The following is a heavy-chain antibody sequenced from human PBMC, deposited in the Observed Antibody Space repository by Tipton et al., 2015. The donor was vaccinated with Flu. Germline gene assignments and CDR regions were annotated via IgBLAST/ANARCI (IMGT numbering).Heavy chain of an antibody. D-gene: IGHD3-3*01. CDR2: IKQDGSEK. V-gene: IGHV3-7*01. CDR1: GFAFSSYW. Sequence: GSLRLSCAASGFAFSSYWMNWVRQAPGKGLEWVANIKQDGSEKYYVDSVKGRFTISRDNAKNSLYLQMNSLRADDTAVYYCARAFFWSGYYPFDYWGQGVLVTVSS. J-gene: IGHJ4*02. CDR3: ARAFFWSGYYPFDY.